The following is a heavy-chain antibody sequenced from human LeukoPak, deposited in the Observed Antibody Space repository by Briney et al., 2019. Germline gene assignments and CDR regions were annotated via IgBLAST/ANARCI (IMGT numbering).Heavy chain of an antibody. D-gene: IGHD6-19*01. CDR3: ARVAGSIDY. CDR1: GYTFTTCD. J-gene: IGHJ4*02. V-gene: IGHV1-8*03. Sequence: GASVKVSCKASGYTFTTCDINWVRQATGQGLEWMGWMNPNSGYTGYAQKFQGRVTITRDTSISTAYMELSSLRSEDTAVYYCARVAGSIDYWGQGNLVTVSS. CDR2: MNPNSGYT.